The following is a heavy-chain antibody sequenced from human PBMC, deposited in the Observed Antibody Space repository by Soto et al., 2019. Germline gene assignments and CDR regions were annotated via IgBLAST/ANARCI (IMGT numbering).Heavy chain of an antibody. Sequence: EVQLVESGGDLVKPGGSLTISCAASGFTLANAWMSWVRQAPGKGLEWVGRISTESAGDIKDYAGPAKGRFTVSRDDSKNTLYLQMDSLKTEDTGIYYCTTRIAGGQGTRVTVSS. CDR1: GFTLANAW. V-gene: IGHV3-15*01. CDR3: TTRIA. D-gene: IGHD2-15*01. CDR2: ISTESAGDIK. J-gene: IGHJ4*02.